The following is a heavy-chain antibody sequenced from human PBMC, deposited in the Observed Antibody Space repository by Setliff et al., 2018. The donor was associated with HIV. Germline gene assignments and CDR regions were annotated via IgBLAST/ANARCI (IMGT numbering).Heavy chain of an antibody. D-gene: IGHD5-12*01. V-gene: IGHV4-38-2*02. Sequence: KTSETLSLTCTVSQFSIRSGYYWSWIRQPPGKGLEWIASIFHSGTTYYNSALESRVTISVDTSNNQFSLKLSSVTAADTAVYYCASYRKAERWLQLGGNFDYWGQGTLVTVSS. CDR1: QFSIRSGYY. CDR2: IFHSGTT. J-gene: IGHJ4*02. CDR3: ASYRKAERWLQLGGNFDY.